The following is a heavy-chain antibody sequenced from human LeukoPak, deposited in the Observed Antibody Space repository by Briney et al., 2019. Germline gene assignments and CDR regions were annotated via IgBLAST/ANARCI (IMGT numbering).Heavy chain of an antibody. Sequence: PSETLSLTCTVSGGSISSTRYYWGWIRQPPGKGLEWIGSIYYSGSTYYSPSLKSRVTISIDTSKKQFSLKLSSVTSADTAVYYCARDRGLNYWYFDLWGRGTLVTVSS. D-gene: IGHD3-10*01. V-gene: IGHV4-39*07. CDR2: IYYSGST. CDR3: ARDRGLNYWYFDL. CDR1: GGSISSTRYY. J-gene: IGHJ2*01.